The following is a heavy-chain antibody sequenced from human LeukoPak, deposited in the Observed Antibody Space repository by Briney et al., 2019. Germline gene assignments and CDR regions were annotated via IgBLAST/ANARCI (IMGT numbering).Heavy chain of an antibody. CDR3: AREGGYCSSTSCYARRRGNWFDP. CDR1: GYTFTSYG. V-gene: IGHV1-69*13. Sequence: SVKVSCKASGYTFTSYGISWVQQAPGQGLEWMGGIIPIFGTANYAQKFQGRVTITADESTSTAYMELSSLRSEDTAVYYCAREGGYCSSTSCYARRRGNWFDPWGQGTLVTVSS. CDR2: IIPIFGTA. D-gene: IGHD2-2*01. J-gene: IGHJ5*02.